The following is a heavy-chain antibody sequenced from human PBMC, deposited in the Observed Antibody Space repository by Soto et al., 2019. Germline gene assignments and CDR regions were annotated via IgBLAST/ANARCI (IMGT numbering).Heavy chain of an antibody. V-gene: IGHV3-23*01. CDR3: AKEPTGYSSGWQGSNWFDP. D-gene: IGHD6-19*01. CDR1: GFTFSSYA. Sequence: PGGSLRLSCAASGFTFSSYAVSWVRQAPGKGLEWVSAISGSGGSTYYADSVKGRFAISRDNSKNTLYLQMNSLRAEDTAVYYCAKEPTGYSSGWQGSNWFDPWGQGTLVTVSS. J-gene: IGHJ5*02. CDR2: ISGSGGST.